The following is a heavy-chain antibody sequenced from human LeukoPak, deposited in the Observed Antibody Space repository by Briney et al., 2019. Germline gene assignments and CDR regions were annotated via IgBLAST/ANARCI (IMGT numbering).Heavy chain of an antibody. CDR2: ISSSSSYI. D-gene: IGHD5-12*01. V-gene: IGHV3-21*01. Sequence: GGSLRLSCAASGFTFSSYSMNWVRQAPGKGLEWVSSISSSSSYIYYADSVKGRFTISRDNAKNSLYLQMNSLRAEDTAVYYCARENSGYDFFDYWGQGTLVTVSS. CDR1: GFTFSSYS. CDR3: ARENSGYDFFDY. J-gene: IGHJ4*02.